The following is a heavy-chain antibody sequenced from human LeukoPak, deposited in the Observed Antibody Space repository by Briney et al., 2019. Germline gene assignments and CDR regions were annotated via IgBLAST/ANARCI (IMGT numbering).Heavy chain of an antibody. V-gene: IGHV3-48*03. D-gene: IGHD3-3*01. CDR2: ISSSGSTI. J-gene: IGHJ5*02. CDR1: GFTFSSYE. Sequence: PGGSLRLSCAASGFTFSSYEMNWVRQAPGKGLEWVSYISSSGSTIYYADSVKGRSTISRDNAKNSLYLQMNSLRAEDTAVYYCARAASITIFGVALGFDPWGQGTLVTVSS. CDR3: ARAASITIFGVALGFDP.